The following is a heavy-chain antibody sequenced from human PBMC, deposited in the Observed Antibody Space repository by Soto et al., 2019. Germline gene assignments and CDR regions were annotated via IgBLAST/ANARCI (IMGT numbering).Heavy chain of an antibody. V-gene: IGHV1-69*13. Sequence: SVKVSCKASGGTFSSYAISWVRQAPGQGLEWMGGIIPIFGTANYAQKFQGRVTITADESTSTAYMELSSLRSEDTAVYYCASEGSGELAHHWFDPWGQGTLVTVSS. D-gene: IGHD3-10*01. CDR2: IIPIFGTA. CDR3: ASEGSGELAHHWFDP. CDR1: GGTFSSYA. J-gene: IGHJ5*02.